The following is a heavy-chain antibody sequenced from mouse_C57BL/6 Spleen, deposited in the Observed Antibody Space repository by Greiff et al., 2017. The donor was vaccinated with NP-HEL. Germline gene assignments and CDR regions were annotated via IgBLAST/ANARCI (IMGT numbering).Heavy chain of an antibody. CDR1: GYTFTDYY. Sequence: VQLQQSGPELVKPGASVKISCKASGYTFTDYYMNWVKQSHGKSLEWIGDINPNNGGTSYNQKFKGKATLTVDKSSSTAYMELRSLTSEDSAVYYCARCPDLYYFDYWGQGTTLTVSS. J-gene: IGHJ2*01. CDR2: INPNNGGT. D-gene: IGHD6-1*01. CDR3: ARCPDLYYFDY. V-gene: IGHV1-26*01.